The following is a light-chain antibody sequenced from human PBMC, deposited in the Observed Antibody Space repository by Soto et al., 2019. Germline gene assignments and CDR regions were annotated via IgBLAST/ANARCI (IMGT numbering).Light chain of an antibody. V-gene: IGLV4-69*01. CDR2: LSSDGSH. CDR3: QTWDTGARVV. J-gene: IGLJ2*01. Sequence: QLVLTQSPSASATLGASVKLTCTLSSGHSRYAIAWHQQQREKGPRYLMKLSSDGSHSKGDGIPDRFSGSSSGAERYLTISSLQSEDEADYYCQTWDTGARVVFGGGTKLTVL. CDR1: SGHSRYA.